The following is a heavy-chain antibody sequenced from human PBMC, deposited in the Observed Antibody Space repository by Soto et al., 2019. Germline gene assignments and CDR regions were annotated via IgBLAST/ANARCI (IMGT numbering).Heavy chain of an antibody. Sequence: EVQLLESGGGLVQPGGSLRLSCAASGFTFSTYAMSWVRQAPGKGLEWVSGISGSGGRTYYADSVKGRFTISRDNSKNTVYLQMNSLRAEDTAVYYCAKGAPALWKGDFDYWGQGTLVTVSS. D-gene: IGHD1-1*01. CDR3: AKGAPALWKGDFDY. J-gene: IGHJ4*02. CDR1: GFTFSTYA. CDR2: ISGSGGRT. V-gene: IGHV3-23*01.